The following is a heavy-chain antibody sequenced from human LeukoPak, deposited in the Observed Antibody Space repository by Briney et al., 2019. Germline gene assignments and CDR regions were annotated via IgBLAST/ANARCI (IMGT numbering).Heavy chain of an antibody. J-gene: IGHJ4*02. Sequence: PGGSLRLSCATSGFTFSSYGLYLVRQAPGKGLEWLAYIRYDGINKYYADSVQGRFTISRDNSKNKVYLQMNSLGAEDTAVYYCAKDSLTGTGPYYFDYWGQGTLVTVSS. CDR2: IRYDGINK. V-gene: IGHV3-30*02. CDR1: GFTFSSYG. D-gene: IGHD3-9*01. CDR3: AKDSLTGTGPYYFDY.